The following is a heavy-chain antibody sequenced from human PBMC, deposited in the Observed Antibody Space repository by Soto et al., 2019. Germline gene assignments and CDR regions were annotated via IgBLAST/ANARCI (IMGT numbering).Heavy chain of an antibody. CDR3: ARDGAYYDSSGYYYYYYGMDV. Sequence: EVQLVESGGGLVQPGGSLRLSCAASGFTISSYSMNWVRQAPGKGLEWVSYISSSSSTIYYADSVKGRFTISRDNAKNSLYLQMNSLRDEDTAVYYCARDGAYYDSSGYYYYYYGMDVWGQGTTVTVSS. J-gene: IGHJ6*02. CDR2: ISSSSSTI. V-gene: IGHV3-48*02. CDR1: GFTISSYS. D-gene: IGHD3-22*01.